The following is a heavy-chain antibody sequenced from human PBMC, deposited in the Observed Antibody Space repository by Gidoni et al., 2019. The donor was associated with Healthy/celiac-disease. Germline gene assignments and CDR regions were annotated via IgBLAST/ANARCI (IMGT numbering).Heavy chain of an antibody. J-gene: IGHJ4*02. CDR1: GFTFNNDA. CDR2: ISGSGGST. V-gene: IGHV3-23*01. D-gene: IGHD1-26*01. Sequence: VQLLESGGGLVQPGGSLRLSCAASGFTFNNDAMSWVRQAPGKGLEWVSAISGSGGSTYYADSVKGRFTISRDNSKNTLYLQMNSLRAEDTAVYYCAQDIAWELRSADYWGQGTLVTVSS. CDR3: AQDIAWELRSADY.